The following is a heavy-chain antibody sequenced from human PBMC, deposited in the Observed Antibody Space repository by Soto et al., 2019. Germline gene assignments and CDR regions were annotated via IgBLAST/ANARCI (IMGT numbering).Heavy chain of an antibody. V-gene: IGHV6-1*01. CDR3: ERAVVTAIVDYFDY. J-gene: IGHJ4*02. D-gene: IGHD2-21*02. Sequence: SQTLSLTCAISGDSVSDNTTAWNWIRQSPSRGLEWLGRTYYRCSWYNDYAVSVRSRISINPDTYKKQFSLQLNSVTPEDTAVHYCERAVVTAIVDYFDYWGQGTLVTVSS. CDR1: GDSVSDNTTA. CDR2: TYYRCSWYN.